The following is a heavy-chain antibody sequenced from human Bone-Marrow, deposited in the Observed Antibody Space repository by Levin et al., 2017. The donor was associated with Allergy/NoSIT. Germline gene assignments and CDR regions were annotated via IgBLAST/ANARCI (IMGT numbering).Heavy chain of an antibody. CDR1: GFTFSTYW. Sequence: GGSLRLSCAASGFTFSTYWMNWVRQAPGKGLEWVANIKQDGSEKYSVDSVKGRFTISRDNAKNSLYLQMNSLRAEDTAVYYCARGSSNACDIWGQGTMVTVSS. V-gene: IGHV3-7*04. CDR3: ARGSSNACDI. CDR2: IKQDGSEK. D-gene: IGHD3-10*01. J-gene: IGHJ3*02.